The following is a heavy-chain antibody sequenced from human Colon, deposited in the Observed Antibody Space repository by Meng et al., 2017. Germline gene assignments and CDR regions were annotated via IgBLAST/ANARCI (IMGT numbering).Heavy chain of an antibody. CDR3: AAYGSGTNYANNWFDP. CDR2: IYYRGSP. V-gene: IGHV4-59*01. CDR1: GGSITSYY. D-gene: IGHD3-10*01. Sequence: QVQLQESGQGLGTPAATLSLTCTVSGGSITSYYWSWSRQSPGKGLEWIGNIYYRGSPNYNPSLKSRVTLSVDMSKNQFSLKLKSVTAADTAVYYCAAYGSGTNYANNWFDPWGQGTLVTVSS. J-gene: IGHJ5*02.